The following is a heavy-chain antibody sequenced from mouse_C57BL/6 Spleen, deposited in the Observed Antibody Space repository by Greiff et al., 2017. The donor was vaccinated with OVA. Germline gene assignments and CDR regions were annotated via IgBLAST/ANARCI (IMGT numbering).Heavy chain of an antibody. J-gene: IGHJ1*03. CDR3: ARGGYDYEYFDV. D-gene: IGHD2-4*01. Sequence: QVQLQQPGAELVRPGSSVKLSCKASGYTFTSYWMHWVKQRPIQGLEWIGNIDPSDSETHYNQKFKDKATLTVDKSSSTAYMQLSSLTSEDSAVYYCARGGYDYEYFDVWGTGTTVTVAS. V-gene: IGHV1-52*01. CDR2: IDPSDSET. CDR1: GYTFTSYW.